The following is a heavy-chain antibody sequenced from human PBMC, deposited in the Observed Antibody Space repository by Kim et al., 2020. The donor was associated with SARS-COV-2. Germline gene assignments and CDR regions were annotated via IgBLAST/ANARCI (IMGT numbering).Heavy chain of an antibody. Sequence: ASVKVSCKASGYTFTGYYMHWVRQAPGQGLEWMGRINPNSGGTNYAQKFQGRVTMTRDTSISTAYMELSRLRSDDTAVYYCARDDSTAIVTWYYYYGMDVWGQGTTVTVSS. V-gene: IGHV1-2*06. CDR3: ARDDSTAIVTWYYYYGMDV. CDR1: GYTFTGYY. J-gene: IGHJ6*02. CDR2: INPNSGGT. D-gene: IGHD5-18*01.